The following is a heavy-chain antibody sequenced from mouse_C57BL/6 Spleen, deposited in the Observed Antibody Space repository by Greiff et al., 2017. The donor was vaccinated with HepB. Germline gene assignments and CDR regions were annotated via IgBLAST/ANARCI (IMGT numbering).Heavy chain of an antibody. V-gene: IGHV1-69*01. D-gene: IGHD2-13*01. CDR2: IDPSDSYT. J-gene: IGHJ4*01. CDR1: GYTFTSYW. CDR3: ARWGGYGDYLYAMDY. Sequence: QVQLKQPGAELVMPGASVKLSCKASGYTFTSYWMHWVKQRPGQGLEWIGEIDPSDSYTNYNQKFKGKSTLTVDKSSSTAYMQLSSLTSEDSAVYYCARWGGYGDYLYAMDYWGQGTSVTVSS.